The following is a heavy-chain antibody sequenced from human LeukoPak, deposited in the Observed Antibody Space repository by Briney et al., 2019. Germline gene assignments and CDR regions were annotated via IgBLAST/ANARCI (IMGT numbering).Heavy chain of an antibody. CDR3: ALAVAGTPRNFDY. CDR2: ISGSGGST. Sequence: PGGSLRLSCAASGFTFTSYAMSSVRQAPGKGLEWVSAISGSGGSTYYADSVEGRFTISRDNSKNTLYLQMNSLRAEDTDVYYCALAVAGTPRNFDYWGQGTLVTVSS. J-gene: IGHJ4*02. V-gene: IGHV3-23*01. D-gene: IGHD6-19*01. CDR1: GFTFTSYA.